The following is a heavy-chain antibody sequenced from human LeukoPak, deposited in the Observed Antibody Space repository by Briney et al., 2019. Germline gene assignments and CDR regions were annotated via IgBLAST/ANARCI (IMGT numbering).Heavy chain of an antibody. J-gene: IGHJ3*02. Sequence: PGGSLRLSCAASGFTFSSYAMSWVRQAPGKGLEWVSAISGSGGSTYYADSVKGRFTISRDNSKNTLYLQMNSLRAEDTAVYYCARDGYCSSTSCQRAFDIWGQGTMVTVSS. D-gene: IGHD2-2*03. CDR3: ARDGYCSSTSCQRAFDI. CDR1: GFTFSSYA. V-gene: IGHV3-23*01. CDR2: ISGSGGST.